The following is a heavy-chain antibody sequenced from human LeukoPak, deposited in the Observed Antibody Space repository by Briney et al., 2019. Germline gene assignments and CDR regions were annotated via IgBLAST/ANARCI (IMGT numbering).Heavy chain of an antibody. Sequence: SETLSLTCAVSGGSISSGSYSWSWIRQPPGKGLEWIGYIYHSGSTYYNPSLKSRVTISVDRSKNQSSLKLTSVTAADTAVYYCARFPRITGTTSDGFDIWGQGTMVTVSS. CDR1: GGSISSGSYS. D-gene: IGHD1-7*01. V-gene: IGHV4-30-2*01. J-gene: IGHJ3*02. CDR3: ARFPRITGTTSDGFDI. CDR2: IYHSGST.